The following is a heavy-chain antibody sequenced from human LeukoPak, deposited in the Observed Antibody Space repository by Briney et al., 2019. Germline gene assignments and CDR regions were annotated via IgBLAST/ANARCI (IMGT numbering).Heavy chain of an antibody. CDR1: GYSFTSYW. J-gene: IGHJ5*02. V-gene: IGHV5-10-1*01. CDR3: ARRYCSSTSCLLKDWFDP. CDR2: IDPSDSYT. D-gene: IGHD2-2*01. Sequence: GESLKISCKGSGYSFTSYWISWVRQMPGKGLEWMGRIDPSDSYTNYSPSFQGHVTISADKSISTAYLQRSSLKASDTAMYYCARRYCSSTSCLLKDWFDPWGQGTLVTVSS.